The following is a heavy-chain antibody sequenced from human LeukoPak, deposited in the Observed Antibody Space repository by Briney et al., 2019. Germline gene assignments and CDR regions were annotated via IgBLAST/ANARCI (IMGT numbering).Heavy chain of an antibody. Sequence: GGSLRLSCAASGFTFSNYWMSWVRQAPGKGLEWVANIKQDGSEKYYVDSVKGRFTISRDNAENSLYLQMNSLRAEDTAVYYCSRGGGTTATTANFDLWGRGTLVTVSS. V-gene: IGHV3-7*01. CDR3: SRGGGTTATTANFDL. D-gene: IGHD4-17*01. CDR1: GFTFSNYW. J-gene: IGHJ2*01. CDR2: IKQDGSEK.